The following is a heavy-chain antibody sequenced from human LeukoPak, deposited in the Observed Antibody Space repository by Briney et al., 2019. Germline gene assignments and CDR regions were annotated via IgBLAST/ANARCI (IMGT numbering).Heavy chain of an antibody. V-gene: IGHV3-21*01. D-gene: IGHD3-10*01. CDR3: ASPGWFGELSFDY. J-gene: IGHJ4*02. CDR1: GFTFSSYS. CDR2: ISSSSSNI. Sequence: GGSLRLSCAASGFTFSSYSMNWVRQAPGKGLEWVSSISSSSSNIYYADSVKGRFTISRDNSKNSLYLQMYSLRAEDTAVYYCASPGWFGELSFDYWGQGTLVTVSS.